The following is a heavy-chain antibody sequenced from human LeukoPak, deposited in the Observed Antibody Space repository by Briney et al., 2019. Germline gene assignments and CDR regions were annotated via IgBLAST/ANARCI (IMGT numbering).Heavy chain of an antibody. J-gene: IGHJ3*01. V-gene: IGHV3-33*01. CDR1: GFTFGDYA. Sequence: GGSLRLSCTASGFTFGDYAMSWVRQAPGKGLEWVAVIWYGGSNKYYADSVKGRFTISRDNSKNTLYLQMNSLRAEDTAMYYCARWKPRSDALDVWGKGTMVMVSS. D-gene: IGHD1-1*01. CDR3: ARWKPRSDALDV. CDR2: IWYGGSNK.